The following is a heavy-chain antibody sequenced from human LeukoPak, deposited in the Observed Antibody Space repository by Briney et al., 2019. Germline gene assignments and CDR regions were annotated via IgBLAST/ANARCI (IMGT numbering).Heavy chain of an antibody. CDR2: ISYDGSNK. Sequence: PGGSLRLSCAASGFTFSSYAMHWVRQAPGKGLEWVAVISYDGSNKYCADSVKGRFTISRDNSKNTLYLQMNSLRAEDTAVYYCAREDNFVATIKGYFDYWGQGTLVTVSS. CDR3: AREDNFVATIKGYFDY. J-gene: IGHJ4*02. D-gene: IGHD5-12*01. V-gene: IGHV3-30*04. CDR1: GFTFSSYA.